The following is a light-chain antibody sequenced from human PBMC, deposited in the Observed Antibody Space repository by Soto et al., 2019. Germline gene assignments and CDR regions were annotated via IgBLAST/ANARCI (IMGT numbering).Light chain of an antibody. CDR2: KAS. V-gene: IGKV1-5*03. CDR3: QQYKSYYPSA. CDR1: QSISSW. J-gene: IGKJ1*01. Sequence: DIQMTQSPSTLSSSVGDRVTITCRASQSISSWLAWYQQKPGKAPKLLIYKASSLESGVPSSFSGSGSGTEFTHTISTLQPDDFTTYYCQQYKSYYPSAYGQGTKVEI.